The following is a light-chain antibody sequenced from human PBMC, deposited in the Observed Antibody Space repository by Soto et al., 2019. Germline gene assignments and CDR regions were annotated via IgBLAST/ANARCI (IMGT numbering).Light chain of an antibody. V-gene: IGKV1-5*01. J-gene: IGKJ1*01. Sequence: DIQMTQSPSTLSASVGDRVTITCRASQNIDIWLAWYQQKPGKAPKLLIYDASSLESGVPSRFSGSGSGTEFTLTISSLQPDDFATYYCQQYNSYPWTFGQGTKVDIK. CDR3: QQYNSYPWT. CDR1: QNIDIW. CDR2: DAS.